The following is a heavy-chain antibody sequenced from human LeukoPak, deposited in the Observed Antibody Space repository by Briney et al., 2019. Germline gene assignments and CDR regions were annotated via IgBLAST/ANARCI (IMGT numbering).Heavy chain of an antibody. Sequence: PGGSLRLSCAASGFTFSNHAMHWVRQAPGKGLEYVSAISSNGGSTYYANSVKGRFTISRDNSKNTLYLQMGSLRAEDMAVYYCARAQSYDSSGYYPLYYYGMDVWGQGTTATVSS. J-gene: IGHJ6*02. CDR3: ARAQSYDSSGYYPLYYYGMDV. CDR2: ISSNGGST. CDR1: GFTFSNHA. D-gene: IGHD3-22*01. V-gene: IGHV3-64*01.